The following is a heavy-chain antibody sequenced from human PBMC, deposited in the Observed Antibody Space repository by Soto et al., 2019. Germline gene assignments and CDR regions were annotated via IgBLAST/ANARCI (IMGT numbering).Heavy chain of an antibody. CDR3: ARGEGLNGGCWFDP. V-gene: IGHV3-23*01. CDR2: ISGRGGST. J-gene: IGHJ5*02. D-gene: IGHD1-1*01. Sequence: GGSLRLSCAASGFTFSSYAMSWVRQAPGKGLKWVSGISGRGGSTYYADSVKGRFTISRDNSKNTMYLQMNSLSAEDTAVYYCARGEGLNGGCWFDPWGQGTLVTVSS. CDR1: GFTFSSYA.